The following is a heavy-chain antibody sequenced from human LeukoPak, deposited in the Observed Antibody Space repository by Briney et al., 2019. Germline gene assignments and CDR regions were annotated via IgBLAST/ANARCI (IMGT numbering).Heavy chain of an antibody. CDR1: AFSFSNYN. V-gene: IGHV3-21*01. J-gene: IGHJ5*02. Sequence: GGSLRLSCAASAFSFSNYNMNWVRQAPGKGLEWVSSITSSGSYIYYADSVKGRFTISRDNAKNSLYLQMNSLRAEDTAVYYCARDHYDFWSGYHNWFDPWGQGTLVTVSS. D-gene: IGHD3-3*01. CDR3: ARDHYDFWSGYHNWFDP. CDR2: ITSSGSYI.